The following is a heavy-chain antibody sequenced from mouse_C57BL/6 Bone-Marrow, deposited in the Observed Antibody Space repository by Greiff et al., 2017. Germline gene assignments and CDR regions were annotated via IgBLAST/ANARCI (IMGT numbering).Heavy chain of an antibody. Sequence: VQLQQSGAELVRPGTSVKMSCKASGYTFTNYWIGWAKQRPGHGLEWIGDIYPGGGYTTYNEKFKGKATLTADKSSSTAYMQFSSLTSEDSAIYYCARHGNYSAWFAYWGQGTLVTVSA. D-gene: IGHD2-1*01. V-gene: IGHV1-63*01. J-gene: IGHJ3*01. CDR3: ARHGNYSAWFAY. CDR1: GYTFTNYW. CDR2: IYPGGGYT.